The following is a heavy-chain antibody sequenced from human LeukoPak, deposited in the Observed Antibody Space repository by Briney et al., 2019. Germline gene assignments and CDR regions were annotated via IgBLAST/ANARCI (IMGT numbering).Heavy chain of an antibody. Sequence: GGSLRLSCAASGFTFSSYEMNWVRQAPGKGLEWVSYISSSGSTIYYADSVKGRFTISRANAKNSLYLQMNSLRAEDTAVYYCARVTLGVGYYYYGMDVWGQGTTVTVSS. CDR1: GFTFSSYE. J-gene: IGHJ6*02. CDR3: ARVTLGVGYYYYGMDV. V-gene: IGHV3-48*03. CDR2: ISSSGSTI. D-gene: IGHD3-3*01.